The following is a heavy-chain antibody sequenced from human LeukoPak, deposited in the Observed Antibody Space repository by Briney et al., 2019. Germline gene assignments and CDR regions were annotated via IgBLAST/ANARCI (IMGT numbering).Heavy chain of an antibody. J-gene: IGHJ4*02. CDR1: GFTFSSYS. CDR2: ISSSSSYI. V-gene: IGHV3-21*01. CDR3: ARDLLTYSSSWDY. Sequence: GGSLRLSCAASGFTFSSYSMDWVRQAPGKGLEWVSSISSSSSYIYYADSVKGRFTISRDNAKNSLYLQMNSLRAEDTAVYYCARDLLTYSSSWDYWGQGTLVTVSS. D-gene: IGHD6-13*01.